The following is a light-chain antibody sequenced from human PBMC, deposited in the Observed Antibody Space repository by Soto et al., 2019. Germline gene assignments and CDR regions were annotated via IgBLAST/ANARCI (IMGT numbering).Light chain of an antibody. CDR1: QTISTY. CDR2: DAS. J-gene: IGKJ4*01. V-gene: IGKV1-39*01. CDR3: RQSFSPLLT. Sequence: DIQLTQSPSSLSASVGDRVTITCRASQTISTYLTWFQQKPGKAPKVLIYDASTLQSGVPSRFSGSGSGAEFTLSISDLQPEDFATYYCRQSFSPLLTFGGGTKVEIK.